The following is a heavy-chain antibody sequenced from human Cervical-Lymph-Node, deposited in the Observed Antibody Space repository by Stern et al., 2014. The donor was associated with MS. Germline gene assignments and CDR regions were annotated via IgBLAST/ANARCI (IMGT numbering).Heavy chain of an antibody. Sequence: HVQLVESGPGLVKPSQTLSLTCAISGDSVSSNSAAWNWIRQSPSRGLEWLGRTYYRSRWYNESAASVKSRITINPDTSKNQFSLQLNSVTPEDTAVYYCARGPVHIVGGGFDYWGQGTLVTVSS. V-gene: IGHV6-1*01. J-gene: IGHJ4*02. D-gene: IGHD1-26*01. CDR2: TYYRSRWYN. CDR3: ARGPVHIVGGGFDY. CDR1: GDSVSSNSAA.